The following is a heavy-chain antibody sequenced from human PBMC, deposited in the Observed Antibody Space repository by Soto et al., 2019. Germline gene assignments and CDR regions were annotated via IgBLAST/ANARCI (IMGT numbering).Heavy chain of an antibody. V-gene: IGHV1-2*04. J-gene: IGHJ4*02. CDR3: ARGYSSSWFSDY. CDR1: GYTFTGYY. D-gene: IGHD6-13*01. CDR2: INPNSGGT. Sequence: ASVKVSCKASGYTFTGYYMHWVRRAPGQGLEWMGWINPNSGGTNYAQKFQGWVTMTRDTSISTAYMELSRLRSDDTAVYYCARGYSSSWFSDYWGQGTLVTVSS.